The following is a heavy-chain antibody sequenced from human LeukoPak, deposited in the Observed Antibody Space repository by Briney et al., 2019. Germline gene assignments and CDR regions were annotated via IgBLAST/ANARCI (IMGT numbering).Heavy chain of an antibody. Sequence: GGTLRLSCAASGFTFNTYGMSWIRQAPGKGLEWVSGISGSGGATYYADSVKGRFTISRDDPHNTLYLQMNSLRAEDTAVYFCARGGVDYYGSGTYYLMYYFDYWGQGALVTVSS. CDR2: ISGSGGAT. CDR3: ARGGVDYYGSGTYYLMYYFDY. D-gene: IGHD3-10*01. V-gene: IGHV3-23*01. J-gene: IGHJ4*02. CDR1: GFTFNTYG.